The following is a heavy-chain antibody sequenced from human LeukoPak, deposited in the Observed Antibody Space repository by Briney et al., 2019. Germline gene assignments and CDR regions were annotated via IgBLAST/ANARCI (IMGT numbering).Heavy chain of an antibody. CDR3: AKSATVGIKAPFDC. CDR2: ISYDGSNK. J-gene: IGHJ4*02. CDR1: GFTFSSYA. Sequence: GGSLRLSCAASGFTFSSYAMHWVRQAPGKGLEWVAVISYDGSNKYYADSVKGRFTISRDNSKNTLSLQMSSLRAEDTAVYYCAKSATVGIKAPFDCWGQGALVTVSS. D-gene: IGHD1-26*01. V-gene: IGHV3-30-3*02.